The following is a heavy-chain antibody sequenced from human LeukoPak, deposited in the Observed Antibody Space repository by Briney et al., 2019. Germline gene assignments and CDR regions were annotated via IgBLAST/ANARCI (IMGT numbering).Heavy chain of an antibody. D-gene: IGHD3-3*01. Sequence: GGSLRLSCSASRFIFNNYAMGWVRQARGKRLEWVSAISTTGRTTYYADSVKGRFTVSRDNSKSTLYLQMNSLRVEDTAIYYCAKDSLGSWSGFYFGVFDYWGQGALVTVSS. V-gene: IGHV3-23*01. CDR1: RFIFNNYA. CDR2: ISTTGRTT. CDR3: AKDSLGSWSGFYFGVFDY. J-gene: IGHJ4*02.